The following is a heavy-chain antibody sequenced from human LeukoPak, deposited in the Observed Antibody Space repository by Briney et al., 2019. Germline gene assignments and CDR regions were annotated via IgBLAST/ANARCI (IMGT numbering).Heavy chain of an antibody. J-gene: IGHJ4*02. CDR1: GFTFSSYA. Sequence: GGSLRLSCAASGFTFSSYAMHWVRQAPGKGLEWVAVISYDGSNKYYADSVKGRFTISRDNSKNTLYLQMNSLRAEDTAVYYCARADRSYCSSTSCHLGAHYWGQGTLVTVSS. V-gene: IGHV3-30-3*01. CDR3: ARADRSYCSSTSCHLGAHY. CDR2: ISYDGSNK. D-gene: IGHD2-2*01.